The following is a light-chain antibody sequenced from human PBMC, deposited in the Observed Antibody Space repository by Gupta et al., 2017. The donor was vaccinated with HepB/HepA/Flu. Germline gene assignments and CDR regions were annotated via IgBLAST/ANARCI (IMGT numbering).Light chain of an antibody. CDR3: GTWDSSRSADV. Sequence: QSVFTPPPSVSAAPGQKVTISCSRSSSNIGNNYVSWYQQLPGTAPKLLIYDNNKRPSGIPDRFSGSKSGTSATLGITGLQTGDEADYYCGTWDSSRSADVFGGGTQLTVL. CDR2: DNN. V-gene: IGLV1-51*01. J-gene: IGLJ7*01. CDR1: SSNIGNNY.